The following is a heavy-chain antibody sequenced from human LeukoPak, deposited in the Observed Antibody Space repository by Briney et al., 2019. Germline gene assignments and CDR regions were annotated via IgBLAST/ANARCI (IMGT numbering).Heavy chain of an antibody. CDR2: ISGSGGST. CDR3: ARNTPGDLGFKDWFDP. Sequence: TGGSLRLSCAASGFTFSSYAMSWVRQAPGKGLEWVSAISGSGGSTYYADSVKGRFTISRDNSKNTLYLQMNSLRAEDTAVYYCARNTPGDLGFKDWFDPWGQGTLVTVSS. D-gene: IGHD3-10*01. CDR1: GFTFSSYA. V-gene: IGHV3-23*01. J-gene: IGHJ5*02.